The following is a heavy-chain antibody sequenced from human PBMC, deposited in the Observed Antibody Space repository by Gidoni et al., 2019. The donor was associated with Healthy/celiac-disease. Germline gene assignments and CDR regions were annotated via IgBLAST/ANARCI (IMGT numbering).Heavy chain of an antibody. J-gene: IGHJ4*02. CDR1: GGSISSSSYY. CDR2: IYYSGST. D-gene: IGHD3-3*01. Sequence: QLQLQESGPGLVKPSETLSLTCTVSGGSISSSSYYWGWIRQPPGKGLEWIGSIYYSGSTYYNPSLKSRVTISVDTSKNQFSLKLSSVTAADTAVYYCARLRQSYDFWSGSNGWYFDYWGQGTLVTVSS. CDR3: ARLRQSYDFWSGSNGWYFDY. V-gene: IGHV4-39*01.